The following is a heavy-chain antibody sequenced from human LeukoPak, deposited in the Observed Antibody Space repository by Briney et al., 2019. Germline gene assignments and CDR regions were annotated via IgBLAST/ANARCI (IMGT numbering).Heavy chain of an antibody. CDR3: AKNEGALWFGEFLIDY. Sequence: GGSLRLSCAASGFTFSNFAMHWVRQAPGKGLEWVAVMSYDGSNEYYTDSVKGRFTISRDNSKNTLYLQLNSLRAEDTAVYYCAKNEGALWFGEFLIDYWGQGTLVTVSS. V-gene: IGHV3-30-3*02. J-gene: IGHJ4*02. D-gene: IGHD3-10*01. CDR1: GFTFSNFA. CDR2: MSYDGSNE.